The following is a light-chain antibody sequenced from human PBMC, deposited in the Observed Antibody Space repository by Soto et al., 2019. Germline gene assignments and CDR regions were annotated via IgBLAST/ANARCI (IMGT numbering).Light chain of an antibody. Sequence: EIVLTQSPATLSLSPCDRATLSCRASQSVSSYLAWYQQKPGQAPRLLIYDASNRATGIPARFSGSGSGTDFTLTISSLQPEDFATYYCQQSYSTPHTFGQGTRLEIK. J-gene: IGKJ5*01. V-gene: IGKV3-11*01. CDR2: DAS. CDR3: QQSYSTPHT. CDR1: QSVSSY.